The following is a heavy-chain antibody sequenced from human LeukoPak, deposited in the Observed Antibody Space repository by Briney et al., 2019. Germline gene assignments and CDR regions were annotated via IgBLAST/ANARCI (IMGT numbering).Heavy chain of an antibody. CDR3: ARESSWSFDY. CDR2: IYSDGGT. Sequence: GGSLRLSCAASGLTVSSSYTSWVRQAPGKGLEWVSVIYSDGGTYYADSVKDRFTISRDNSKNTLYLQMNSLRAEDTALYYCARESSWSFDYWGQGTLVTVSS. J-gene: IGHJ4*02. V-gene: IGHV3-66*01. D-gene: IGHD6-13*01. CDR1: GLTVSSSY.